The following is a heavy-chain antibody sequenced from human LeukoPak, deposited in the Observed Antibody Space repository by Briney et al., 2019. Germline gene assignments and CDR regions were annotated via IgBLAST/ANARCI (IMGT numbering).Heavy chain of an antibody. V-gene: IGHV3-23*01. CDR2: ISGSGGST. D-gene: IGHD6-13*01. J-gene: IGHJ4*02. CDR1: GFTFSSYA. Sequence: GGSLRLSCAASGFTFSSYAMSWVRQAPGKGLEWVSAISGSGGSTYYADSVKGRFTISIDNSKNTLYLQMNSLRAEDTAVYYCAHKPGGYSSSWYPVGVDYWGQGTLVTVSS. CDR3: AHKPGGYSSSWYPVGVDY.